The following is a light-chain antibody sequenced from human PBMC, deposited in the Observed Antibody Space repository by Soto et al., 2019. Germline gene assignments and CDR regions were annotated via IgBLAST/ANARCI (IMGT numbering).Light chain of an antibody. CDR2: AVN. CDR1: SSDVGGYKY. V-gene: IGLV2-8*01. Sequence: QSALTQPPSASGSPGQSVTISCTGTSSDVGGYKYVSWYQQHPGKAPKLMIFAVNKRPSGVPDRFSGSKSGNTASLTVSGLQAEDVVDYYCRSYAGINNLGVFGTGTKVTVL. J-gene: IGLJ1*01. CDR3: RSYAGINNLGV.